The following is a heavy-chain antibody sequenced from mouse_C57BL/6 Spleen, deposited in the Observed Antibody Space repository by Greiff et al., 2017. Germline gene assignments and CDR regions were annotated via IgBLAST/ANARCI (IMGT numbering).Heavy chain of an antibody. Sequence: QVQLKESGAELVRPGASVTLSCKASGYTFTDYEMHWVKQTPVHGLEWIGAIDPETGGTAYNQKFKGKAILTADKSSSTAYMELRSLTSEDSAVYYCTRYYGNWYFDVWGTGTTVTVSS. CDR1: GYTFTDYE. V-gene: IGHV1-15*01. CDR3: TRYYGNWYFDV. D-gene: IGHD2-1*01. CDR2: IDPETGGT. J-gene: IGHJ1*03.